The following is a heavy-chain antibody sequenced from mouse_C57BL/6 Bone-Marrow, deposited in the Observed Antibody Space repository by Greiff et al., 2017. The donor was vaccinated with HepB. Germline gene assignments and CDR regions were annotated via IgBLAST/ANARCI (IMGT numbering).Heavy chain of an antibody. J-gene: IGHJ1*03. D-gene: IGHD2-2*01. Sequence: VQVVESGAELMKPGASVKLSCKATGYTFTGYWIEWVKQRPGHGLEWIGEILPGSGSTNYNEKFKGKATFTADTSSNTAYMQLSSLTTEDSAIYYCARLDAYGGDWYFDFWGTGTTVTVSA. CDR1: GYTFTGYW. CDR3: ARLDAYGGDWYFDF. V-gene: IGHV1-9*01. CDR2: ILPGSGST.